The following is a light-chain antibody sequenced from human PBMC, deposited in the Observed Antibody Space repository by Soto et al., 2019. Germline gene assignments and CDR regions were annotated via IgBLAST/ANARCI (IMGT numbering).Light chain of an antibody. CDR3: CSYTSTNSRV. CDR2: EVS. V-gene: IGLV2-14*01. CDR1: SNDVGGYNY. J-gene: IGLJ3*02. Sequence: QSVLTQPASMSGYPGQSITISCTGTSNDVGGYNYVSWYQQHPGKAPKLMIFEVSNRPSGVSNRFSGSKSGNTASLTISGLQAEDEAYYYCCSYTSTNSRVFGGGTKVTVL.